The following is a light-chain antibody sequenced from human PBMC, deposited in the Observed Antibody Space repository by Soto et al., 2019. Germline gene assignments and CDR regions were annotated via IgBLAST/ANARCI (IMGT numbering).Light chain of an antibody. CDR1: YDISSA. CDR2: DSS. V-gene: IGKV1-9*01. CDR3: QQLSHYPYT. J-gene: IGKJ2*01. Sequence: DIQLTPSPSFLSASVEDRVTISCRASYDISSALAWYQQEPGKPPKLLIYDSSTLQTGVPSRFTGSGSGRKFTLTISGLQFGDFAPYFCQQLSHYPYTFGQGTKLEI.